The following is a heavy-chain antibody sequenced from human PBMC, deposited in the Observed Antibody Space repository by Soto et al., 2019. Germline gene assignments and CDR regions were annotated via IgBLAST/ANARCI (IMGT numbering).Heavy chain of an antibody. V-gene: IGHV3-23*01. CDR1: GFTFSSYA. D-gene: IGHD1-26*01. J-gene: IGHJ4*02. CDR2: ISGSGGST. Sequence: EVQLLESGGGLVQPGGSLRLSCAASGFTFSSYAMSWVRQAPGKGLEWVSAISGSGGSTYYADSVKGRFTISRDNSKNTLYLQMNGLRAEDTAVYYCAKRLRGSYWEQDWGQGTLVTVSS. CDR3: AKRLRGSYWEQD.